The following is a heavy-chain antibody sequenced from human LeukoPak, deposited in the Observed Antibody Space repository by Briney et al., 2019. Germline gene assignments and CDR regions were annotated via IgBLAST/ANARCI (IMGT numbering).Heavy chain of an antibody. Sequence: SGTLSLTCSVSSGSLFNSNWWSWVRQPPGKGLEWIGQIFHSGSTSYSPSLKSRVTISVDKSKNQFSLKFTSVTAADTAVYYCARSPTKRVPEDYWGQGTLVTVSS. D-gene: IGHD2-2*01. CDR1: SGSLFNSNW. J-gene: IGHJ4*02. CDR2: IFHSGST. V-gene: IGHV4-4*02. CDR3: ARSPTKRVPEDY.